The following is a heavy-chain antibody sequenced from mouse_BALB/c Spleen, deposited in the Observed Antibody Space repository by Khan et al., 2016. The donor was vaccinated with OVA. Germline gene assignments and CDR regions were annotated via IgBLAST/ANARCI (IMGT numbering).Heavy chain of an antibody. CDR2: IYWDDDK. CDR3: ARRPRGVYSDYLFAY. CDR1: GFSLSASGVS. V-gene: IGHV8-12*01. D-gene: IGHD2-4*01. Sequence: QVTLKESGPGILQPSQTLNLTCSFSGFSLSASGVSVSWIRQPSGKGLEWLAPIYWDDDKHYNPSLKSRLTISKDTSRNQVFLKITSVDTADTATYYCARRPRGVYSDYLFAYWGQGTLVTVSA. J-gene: IGHJ3*01.